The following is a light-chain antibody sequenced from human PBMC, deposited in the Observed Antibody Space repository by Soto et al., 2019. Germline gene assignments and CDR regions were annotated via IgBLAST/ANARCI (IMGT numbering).Light chain of an antibody. J-gene: IGLJ1*01. CDR3: NSYTTSSTYV. CDR2: DVS. Sequence: QSALTQPASVSGSPGQSITISCTGTSSDVGGYNYVSWYQQHPGKAPKLMMYDVSNRPSGVSNRFSGSKSGNTASLTISGLQAADEADYYCNSYTTSSTYVFGTGTKLTVL. CDR1: SSDVGGYNY. V-gene: IGLV2-14*01.